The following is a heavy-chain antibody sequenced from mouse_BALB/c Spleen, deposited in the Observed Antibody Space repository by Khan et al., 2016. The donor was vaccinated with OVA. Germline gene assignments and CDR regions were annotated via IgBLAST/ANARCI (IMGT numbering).Heavy chain of an antibody. CDR1: GFSLTNYC. CDR3: ARQTYYHYYIMDY. J-gene: IGHJ4*01. D-gene: IGHD2-10*01. Sequence: QVQLKQSGPGLVAPSQSLSITCTISGFSLTNYCVHWVRQPPGKGLEWLVVIWSDGSTTYNPAPKSRLTISKDNSKSQAFLKMNSLQTDDNAVYFCARQTYYHYYIMDYWGQGTSVTVSS. CDR2: IWSDGST. V-gene: IGHV2-6-1*01.